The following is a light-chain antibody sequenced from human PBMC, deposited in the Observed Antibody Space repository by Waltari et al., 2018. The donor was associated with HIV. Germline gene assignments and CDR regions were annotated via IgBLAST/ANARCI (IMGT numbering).Light chain of an antibody. V-gene: IGKV3-11*01. J-gene: IGKJ2*01. CDR3: HQRSNWPPYT. CDR2: DAS. CDR1: QSVSSY. Sequence: EIVFTQSPATLSLSPGERATLPCRASQSVSSYLTWYQQKPGQAPRLLIYDASNRATGIPARFSGSGSGTDFTLTISSLEPEDFAVYYCHQRSNWPPYTFGQGTKLEIK.